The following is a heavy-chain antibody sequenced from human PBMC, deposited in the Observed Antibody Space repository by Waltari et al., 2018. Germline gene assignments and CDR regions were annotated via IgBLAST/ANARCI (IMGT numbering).Heavy chain of an antibody. V-gene: IGHV3-48*03. CDR2: IDNNGSSM. Sequence: EVQVVESGGGLVQPGGSLRLSCEASGFTFRSYEMQWVRQAPGKGLEWISSIDNNGSSMYYADSVKGRFTISRDNAKSSLFLQMNSLRAEDTAVYYCARPSTEYYYYYYYMDVWGKGTTVTVS. CDR3: ARPSTEYYYYYYYMDV. J-gene: IGHJ6*03. CDR1: GFTFRSYE.